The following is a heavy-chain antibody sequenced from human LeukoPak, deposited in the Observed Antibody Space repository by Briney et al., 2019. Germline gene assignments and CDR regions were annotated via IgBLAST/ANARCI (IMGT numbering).Heavy chain of an antibody. Sequence: GGSLRLSCEASGFTFSNYAMHWVRQAPGKGLEWVAVIWRDGGIKYYADSVRGRFTISRDNSKSTLYLQMNSLRAEDTAVYHCARYSGYGAWPYNFDSCGRGTLVTVSS. CDR1: GFTFSNYA. CDR2: IWRDGGIK. V-gene: IGHV3-33*01. CDR3: ARYSGYGAWPYNFDS. D-gene: IGHD5-12*01. J-gene: IGHJ4*02.